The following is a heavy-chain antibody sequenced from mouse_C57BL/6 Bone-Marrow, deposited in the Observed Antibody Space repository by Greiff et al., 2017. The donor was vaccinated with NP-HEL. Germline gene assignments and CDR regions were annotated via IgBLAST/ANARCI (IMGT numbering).Heavy chain of an antibody. CDR3: TTSYGNYRAY. CDR1: GFNIKDDY. D-gene: IGHD2-1*01. Sequence: VQLKQSGAELVRPGASVKLSCTASGFNIKDDYMHWVKQRPEQGLEWIGWIDPENGDTEYASKFQGKATITADTSSNTAYLQLSSLTSEDTAVYYCTTSYGNYRAYWGQGTLVTVSA. V-gene: IGHV14-4*01. J-gene: IGHJ3*01. CDR2: IDPENGDT.